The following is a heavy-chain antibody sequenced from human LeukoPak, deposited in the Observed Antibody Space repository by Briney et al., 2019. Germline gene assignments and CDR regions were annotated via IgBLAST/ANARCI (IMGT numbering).Heavy chain of an antibody. CDR2: IIPIFGTA. Sequence: SVKVSCKATGGAFSSYAISWVRQAPGQGLEWMGGIIPIFGTANYAQKFQGRVTITADESTSTAYMELSSLRSEDTAVYYCARELGNRYNWNDGEGAFDIWGQGTMVTVSS. D-gene: IGHD1-1*01. J-gene: IGHJ3*02. CDR1: GGAFSSYA. CDR3: ARELGNRYNWNDGEGAFDI. V-gene: IGHV1-69*13.